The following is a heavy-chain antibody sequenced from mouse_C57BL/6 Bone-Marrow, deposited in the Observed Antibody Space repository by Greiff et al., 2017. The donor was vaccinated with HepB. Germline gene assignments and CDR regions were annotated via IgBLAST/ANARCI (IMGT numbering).Heavy chain of an antibody. J-gene: IGHJ4*01. CDR1: GFNIKNDY. Sequence: EVQLQQSGAELVRPGASVKLSCTASGFNIKNDYMHWVKQRPEQGLEWIGWIDPENCDTEYTSKFQGKATLTADTSSNTAYLQLSSLTSEDTAVYYCTTPGYTMDYWGQGTSVTVSS. V-gene: IGHV14-4*01. CDR3: TTPGYTMDY. CDR2: IDPENCDT.